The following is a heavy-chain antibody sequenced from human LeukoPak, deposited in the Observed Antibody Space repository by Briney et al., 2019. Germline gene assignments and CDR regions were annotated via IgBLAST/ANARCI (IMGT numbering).Heavy chain of an antibody. J-gene: IGHJ6*02. CDR1: GGTFSSYA. CDR3: ASGPSSGGRWYGMDV. V-gene: IGHV1-69*13. D-gene: IGHD2-15*01. CDR2: IIPIFGTA. Sequence: SVNVSCTASGGTFSSYAISWVRQAPGQGLEWMGGIIPIFGTANYAQKFQGRVTITADESTSTAYMELSSLRSEDTAVYYCASGPSSGGRWYGMDVWGQGTTVTVSS.